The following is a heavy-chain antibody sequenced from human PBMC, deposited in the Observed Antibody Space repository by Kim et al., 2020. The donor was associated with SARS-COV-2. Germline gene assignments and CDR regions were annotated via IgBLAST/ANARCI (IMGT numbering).Heavy chain of an antibody. CDR2: IYYSGST. V-gene: IGHV4-30-4*01. Sequence: SETLSLTCTVSGGSISSGDYYWSWIRQPPGKGLEWIGYIYYSGSTYYNPSLKSRVTISVDTSKNQFSLKLSSVTAADTAVYYCARLYYYGSGSYPLDYWGQGTLVTVSS. J-gene: IGHJ4*02. D-gene: IGHD3-10*01. CDR3: ARLYYYGSGSYPLDY. CDR1: GGSISSGDYY.